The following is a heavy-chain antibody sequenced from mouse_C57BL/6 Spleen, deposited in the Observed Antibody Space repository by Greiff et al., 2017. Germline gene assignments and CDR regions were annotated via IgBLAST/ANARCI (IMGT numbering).Heavy chain of an antibody. D-gene: IGHD1-1*01. CDR3: TSGYGSSYGPWFAY. CDR1: GFTFTDYE. CDR2: IAPETGGT. V-gene: IGHV1-15*01. Sequence: VKLQQSGAELVRPGASVTLSCKASGFTFTDYEMPWVKQTPVHGLEWIGAIAPETGGTAYNQKFKGKAILTADKSSSTAYMELRSLTSEDSAVYYCTSGYGSSYGPWFAYWGQGTLVTVSA. J-gene: IGHJ3*01.